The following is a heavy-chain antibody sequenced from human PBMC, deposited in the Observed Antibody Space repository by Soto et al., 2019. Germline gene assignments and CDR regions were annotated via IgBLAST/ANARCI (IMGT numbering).Heavy chain of an antibody. V-gene: IGHV3-30-3*01. Sequence: QVQLVESGGGVVQPGRSLILSCAASGFTFSGYAMHWVRQAPGKGLAWVAFISYGGDDKYYADSVKGRFTISRDSSKNTVFLRMNSLRPEDTSVYYCARDIGASHFGMDVWGQGTTVTVSS. CDR2: ISYGGDDK. D-gene: IGHD3-10*01. J-gene: IGHJ6*02. CDR1: GFTFSGYA. CDR3: ARDIGASHFGMDV.